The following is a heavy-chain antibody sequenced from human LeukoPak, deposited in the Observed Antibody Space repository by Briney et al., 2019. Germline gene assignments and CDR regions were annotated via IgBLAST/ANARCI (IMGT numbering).Heavy chain of an antibody. D-gene: IGHD6-13*01. Sequence: PSETLSLTCAVYGGSFSGYYWSWIRQPPGKGLEWIGEINHSGSTNYNPSLKSRVTISVDTSKNQFSLKLSSVTAADTAVYYCARDLNSSSWYEGNGYWGQGTLVTVSS. CDR3: ARDLNSSSWYEGNGY. CDR2: INHSGST. V-gene: IGHV4-34*01. CDR1: GGSFSGYY. J-gene: IGHJ4*02.